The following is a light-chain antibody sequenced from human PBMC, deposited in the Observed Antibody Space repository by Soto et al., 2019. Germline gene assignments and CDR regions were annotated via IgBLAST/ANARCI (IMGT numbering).Light chain of an antibody. CDR3: CSYAGSSTWV. V-gene: IGLV2-23*02. CDR2: EVS. Sequence: QSALTQPASVSGSPGQSITISCTGTSSDVGSYILVSWYQQHPGKAPKLMIYEVSKRPSGVSNRFSGSKSGNTASLTISGLQAEDEADYYCCSYAGSSTWVFGGGTKLTVL. J-gene: IGLJ2*01. CDR1: SSDVGSYIL.